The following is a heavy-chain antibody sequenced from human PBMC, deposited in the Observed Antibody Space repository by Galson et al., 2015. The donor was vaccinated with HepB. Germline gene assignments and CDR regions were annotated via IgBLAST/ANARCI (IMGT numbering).Heavy chain of an antibody. V-gene: IGHV3-53*01. Sequence: SLRLSCAASGFPVSSNYMSWVRQAPGKGLEWVSVIYSGGTIYYADSVKGRFTISRDNAKNSLYLQMNSLRAEDTAVYYCARETTDDYGDYYYGMDVWGQGTTVTVSS. CDR1: GFPVSSNY. CDR3: ARETTDDYGDYYYGMDV. CDR2: IYSGGTI. J-gene: IGHJ6*02. D-gene: IGHD4-17*01.